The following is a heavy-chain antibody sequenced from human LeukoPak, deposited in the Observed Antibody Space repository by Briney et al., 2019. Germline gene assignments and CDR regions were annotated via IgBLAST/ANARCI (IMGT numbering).Heavy chain of an antibody. CDR2: ISAYKGNA. J-gene: IGHJ4*02. V-gene: IGHV1-18*01. D-gene: IGHD2-2*01. Sequence: GASVKVSCKASGYTFTSYGISWVRQAPGRGLEWVGWISAYKGNANYAQKLQGRVTLTTDTFPRPAYMELRALRSDDTVVYYWATYCSSTSCLPPQWAFDYWGQGTLVTVSS. CDR1: GYTFTSYG. CDR3: ATYCSSTSCLPPQWAFDY.